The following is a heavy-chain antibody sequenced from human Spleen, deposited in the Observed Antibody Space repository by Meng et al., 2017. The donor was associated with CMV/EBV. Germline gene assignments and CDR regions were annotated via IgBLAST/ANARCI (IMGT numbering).Heavy chain of an antibody. Sequence: GESLKISCAAYGFTFSSYWMTWVRQAPGKGLEWVASIKQDGSEIHYVDSVKGRFTISRDNAKNSLYLQMNSLRAEDTAVYYCAREDYYGSGRSDYYYYGMDVWGQGTTVTVSS. D-gene: IGHD3-10*01. CDR2: IKQDGSEI. J-gene: IGHJ6*02. V-gene: IGHV3-7*01. CDR1: GFTFSSYW. CDR3: AREDYYGSGRSDYYYYGMDV.